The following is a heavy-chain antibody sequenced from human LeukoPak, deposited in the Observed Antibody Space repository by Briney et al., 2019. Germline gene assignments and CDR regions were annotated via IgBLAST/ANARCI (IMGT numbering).Heavy chain of an antibody. CDR2: IYYSGST. D-gene: IGHD3-16*02. V-gene: IGHV4-39*07. CDR3: ARVPIKITFGGVIGHFDY. J-gene: IGHJ4*02. Sequence: SETLSLTCTVSGGSISSSSYYWGWIRQPPGKGLEWIGSIYYSGSTYYNPSLKSRVTISVDTSKNQFSLKLSSVTAADTAVYYCARVPIKITFGGVIGHFDYWGQGTLVTVSS. CDR1: GGSISSSSYY.